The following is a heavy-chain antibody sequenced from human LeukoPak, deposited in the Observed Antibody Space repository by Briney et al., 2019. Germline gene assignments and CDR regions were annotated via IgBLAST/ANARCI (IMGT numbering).Heavy chain of an antibody. V-gene: IGHV1-2*02. J-gene: IGHJ6*03. CDR3: ARDTIIAENRFNYYYYMDV. CDR2: INPNSGGT. D-gene: IGHD2-15*01. Sequence: ASVKVSCKASGYTFTGYYMHWVRQAPGQGLEWMGWINPNSGGTNYAQKFQGRVTMTRDTSISTAYMELSRLRSDDTAVYYCARDTIIAENRFNYYYYMDVWGKGTTVTVSS. CDR1: GYTFTGYY.